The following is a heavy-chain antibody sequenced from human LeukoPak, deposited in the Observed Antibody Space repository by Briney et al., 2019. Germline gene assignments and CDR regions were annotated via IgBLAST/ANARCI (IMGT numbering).Heavy chain of an antibody. Sequence: PSETLSLTCTVSGGSISSYYWSWIRQPPGKGLEWIGHIYYIVSTNYNPSLKSRVTISVDTSKNQFSLKLSSVTAADTAVYYCARDSESGSYAAYWGQGTLVTVSS. CDR1: GGSISSYY. J-gene: IGHJ4*02. V-gene: IGHV4-59*01. CDR3: ARDSESGSYAAY. D-gene: IGHD1-26*01. CDR2: IYYIVST.